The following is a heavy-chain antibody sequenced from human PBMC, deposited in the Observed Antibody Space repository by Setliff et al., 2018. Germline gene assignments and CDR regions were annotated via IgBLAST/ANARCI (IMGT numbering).Heavy chain of an antibody. J-gene: IGHJ4*02. V-gene: IGHV4-4*02. CDR1: GGSISSSNW. CDR2: IYHTGST. D-gene: IGHD3-22*01. CDR3: ARGHPPSDSSGYYYAY. Sequence: SETLSLTCAVSGGSISSSNWWSWVRQPPGKGLEWIGEIYHTGSTNYNPSLKSRLTISVDKSKNQFSLKLSSVTAADTAVYYCARGHPPSDSSGYYYAYWGQGTLVTVSS.